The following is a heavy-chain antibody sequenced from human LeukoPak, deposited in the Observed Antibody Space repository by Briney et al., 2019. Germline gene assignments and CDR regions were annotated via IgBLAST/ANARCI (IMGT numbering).Heavy chain of an antibody. CDR3: ARKGELLHWGYYYYYMDV. CDR2: INPNSGGT. D-gene: IGHD1-26*01. Sequence: ASVKVSCKASGYTFTGYYMHWVRQALGQGLDWMGFINPNSGGTNYAQKFQGRVTMTRDTSISTAYMELSRLRSDDTAVYYCARKGELLHWGYYYYYMDVWGKGTTVTVSS. J-gene: IGHJ6*03. CDR1: GYTFTGYY. V-gene: IGHV1-2*02.